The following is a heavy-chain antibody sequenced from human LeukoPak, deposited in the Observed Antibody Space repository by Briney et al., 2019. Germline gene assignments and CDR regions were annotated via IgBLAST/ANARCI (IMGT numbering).Heavy chain of an antibody. J-gene: IGHJ4*02. CDR3: ARGPGYDFWSGRFEY. CDR2: LNWNSAFK. D-gene: IGHD3-3*01. CDR1: GFAFDDYA. V-gene: IGHV3-9*01. Sequence: PGRSLRLSCAASGFAFDDYAMHWVRQAPGKGLEWVSGLNWNSAFKAYADSVKGRFTISRDNAKNSLYLQMNSLRAEDTALYYCARGPGYDFWSGRFEYWGQGTLVTVSS.